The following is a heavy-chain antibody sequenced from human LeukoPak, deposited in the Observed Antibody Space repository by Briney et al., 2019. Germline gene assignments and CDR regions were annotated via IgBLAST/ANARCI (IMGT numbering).Heavy chain of an antibody. V-gene: IGHV4-59*01. Sequence: SETLSLTCTVSGGSISSYYWSWIRQPPGKGLEWIGYIDYSGSTNYNPSLKSRVTISVDTSKNQFSLKLSSVTAADTAVYYCAREYYYDSSGYYGSAFDIWGQGTMVTVSS. D-gene: IGHD3-22*01. J-gene: IGHJ3*02. CDR2: IDYSGST. CDR1: GGSISSYY. CDR3: AREYYYDSSGYYGSAFDI.